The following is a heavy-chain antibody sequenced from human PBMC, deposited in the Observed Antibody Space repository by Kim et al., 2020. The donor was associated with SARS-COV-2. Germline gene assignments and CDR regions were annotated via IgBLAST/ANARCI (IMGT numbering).Heavy chain of an antibody. Sequence: GGSLRLSCAASGFTFSSYAMHWVRQAPGKGLEWVAVISYDGSNKYYADSVKGRFTISRDNSKNTLYLQMNSLRAEDTAVYYCARDELVNIVVVVAALDYWGQGTMVTVSS. CDR2: ISYDGSNK. J-gene: IGHJ4*02. CDR3: ARDELVNIVVVVAALDY. CDR1: GFTFSSYA. V-gene: IGHV3-30*04. D-gene: IGHD2-15*01.